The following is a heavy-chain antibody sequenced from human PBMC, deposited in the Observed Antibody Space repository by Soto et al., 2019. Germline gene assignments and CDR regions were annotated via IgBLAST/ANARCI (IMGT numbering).Heavy chain of an antibody. J-gene: IGHJ3*02. V-gene: IGHV5-51*01. CDR1: GYSFTSYW. CDR3: ARLITVTTGNDASDI. D-gene: IGHD4-4*01. CDR2: IYPGDSDT. Sequence: PGESLKISCKGSGYSFTSYWIGWVRQMPGKGLEWMGIIYPGDSDTRYSPSFQGQVTISADKSISTAYLQWSSLKASDTAMYYCARLITVTTGNDASDIWGQGTMVTVSS.